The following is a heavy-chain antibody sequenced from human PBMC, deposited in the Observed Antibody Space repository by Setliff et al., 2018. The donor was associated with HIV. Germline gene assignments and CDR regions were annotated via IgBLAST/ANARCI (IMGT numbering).Heavy chain of an antibody. CDR3: AKDRQQLDPREFDY. D-gene: IGHD6-13*01. CDR1: GITLSNYA. Sequence: GGSLRLSCAASGITLSNYAMSWVRQAPGKGLEWVSGISLSGGSTYYADSVKGRFTIFRDNSKKTLYLQMSSLRAEDTAAYYCAKDRQQLDPREFDYWGQGTLVTVSS. CDR2: ISLSGGST. J-gene: IGHJ4*02. V-gene: IGHV3-23*01.